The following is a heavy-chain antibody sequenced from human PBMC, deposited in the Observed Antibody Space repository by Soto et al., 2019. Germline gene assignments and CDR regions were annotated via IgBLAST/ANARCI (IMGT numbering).Heavy chain of an antibody. CDR2: IYWDDDK. D-gene: IGHD2-15*01. CDR3: AHRHTVVVVAARGDWFDP. Sequence: QITLKESGPTLVKPTQTLTLTCTFSGFSLSTSGVGVGWIRQPPGKALEWLALIYWDDDKRYSPSLKSRLTIPKETSKHQLVLTMTNMDPVDTATYYCAHRHTVVVVAARGDWFDPWGQGTLVTVSS. CDR1: GFSLSTSGVG. V-gene: IGHV2-5*02. J-gene: IGHJ5*02.